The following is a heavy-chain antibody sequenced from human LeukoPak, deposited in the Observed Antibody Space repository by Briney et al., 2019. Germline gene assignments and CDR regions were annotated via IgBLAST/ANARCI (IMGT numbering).Heavy chain of an antibody. V-gene: IGHV4-59*12. CDR3: AGHCTNGVCYSYGMDV. CDR2: IYYSGST. J-gene: IGHJ6*02. Sequence: SETLSLTCTVSGGSISSYYWSWIRQPPGKGLEWIGYIYYSGSTNYNPSLKSRVTMSVDTSKNQFSLKLSSVTAADTAVYYCAGHCTNGVCYSYGMDVWGQGTTVTVSS. D-gene: IGHD2-8*01. CDR1: GGSISSYY.